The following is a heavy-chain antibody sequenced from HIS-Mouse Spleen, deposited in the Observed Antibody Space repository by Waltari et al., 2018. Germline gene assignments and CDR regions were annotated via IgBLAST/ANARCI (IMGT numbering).Heavy chain of an antibody. J-gene: IGHJ4*02. V-gene: IGHV4-39*01. CDR2: IYYSGST. CDR1: GGSITSSSYY. CDR3: ARRRGWFDY. Sequence: QLQLQESGPGLVKPSATLSLTCTVSGGSITSSSYYWGWIRQPPGKGLEWIGSIYYSGSTYYNPSLKSRVTISVDTSKNQFSLKLSSVTAADTAVYYCARRRGWFDYWGQGTLVTVSS. D-gene: IGHD6-19*01.